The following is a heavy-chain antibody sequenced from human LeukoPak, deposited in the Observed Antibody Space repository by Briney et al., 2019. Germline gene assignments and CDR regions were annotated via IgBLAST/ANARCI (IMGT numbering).Heavy chain of an antibody. CDR2: ISYDGSNK. CDR1: GFTFSSYA. Sequence: GGSLRLSCAASGFTFSSYAMHWVRQAPGKGLEWVAVISYDGSNKYYADSVKGRFTISRDNSKNTLYLQMNSLRAEDTAVYYCARVRDEGYFDYWGQGTLVTVSA. V-gene: IGHV3-30-3*01. CDR3: ARVRDEGYFDY. J-gene: IGHJ4*02.